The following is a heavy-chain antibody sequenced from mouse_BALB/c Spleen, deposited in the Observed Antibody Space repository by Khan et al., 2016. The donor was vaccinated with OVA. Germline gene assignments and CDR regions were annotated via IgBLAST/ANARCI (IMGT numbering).Heavy chain of an antibody. V-gene: IGHV5-6*01. CDR3: ARLAYYYDSEGFAY. Sequence: EVELVESGGDVVKPGGSLKLSCAASGFTFSTYGMSWVRQTPDKRLEWVATVSTGGHYTYYPDTVKGRFTISRDNAKNTLYLQMSSLMSEDTAMFYCARLAYYYDSEGFAYWGQGTLVTVSA. D-gene: IGHD1-1*01. J-gene: IGHJ3*01. CDR1: GFTFSTYG. CDR2: VSTGGHYT.